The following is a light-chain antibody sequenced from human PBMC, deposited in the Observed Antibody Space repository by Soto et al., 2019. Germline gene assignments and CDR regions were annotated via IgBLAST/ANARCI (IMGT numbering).Light chain of an antibody. J-gene: IGKJ1*01. CDR3: QHSRT. Sequence: EIVLTQSPGTLSLSPGERATLSCRASQSVSSSYLAWYQQKPGQAPRLLIYGASSRVTGIPDRVSGSGSGTDFTLTINRLEPEDFAVYYCQHSRTFGLGTKVEIK. CDR1: QSVSSSY. CDR2: GAS. V-gene: IGKV3-20*01.